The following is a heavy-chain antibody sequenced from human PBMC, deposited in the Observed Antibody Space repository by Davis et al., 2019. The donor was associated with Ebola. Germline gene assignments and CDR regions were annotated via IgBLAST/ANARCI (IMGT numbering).Heavy chain of an antibody. V-gene: IGHV4-59*08. CDR1: GGPISSYY. CDR2: IYYSGST. Sequence: MPGGSLRLSCTVSGGPISSYYWSWIRQPPGKGLEWIGYIYYSGSTNHNPSLKSRVTISLDTSKNQFSLKLNSVTAADTAMYYCARSGYTGYDPRINFDFWGQGTLVTVSS. D-gene: IGHD5-12*01. J-gene: IGHJ4*02. CDR3: ARSGYTGYDPRINFDF.